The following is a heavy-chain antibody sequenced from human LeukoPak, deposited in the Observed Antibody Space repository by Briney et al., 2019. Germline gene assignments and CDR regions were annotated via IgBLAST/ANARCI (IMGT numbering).Heavy chain of an antibody. D-gene: IGHD3-3*01. CDR2: ISASGGST. J-gene: IGHJ5*02. Sequence: GGSLRLSCAASGFTFSSYAMSWVPQTPGKGLEWVSSISASGGSTYYADSVKGRFTISTDNSKNTLYLQMDSLRAEDTAVYYCAKDQGYDFWSGYPRWFDPWGQGTLVTVSS. V-gene: IGHV3-23*01. CDR1: GFTFSSYA. CDR3: AKDQGYDFWSGYPRWFDP.